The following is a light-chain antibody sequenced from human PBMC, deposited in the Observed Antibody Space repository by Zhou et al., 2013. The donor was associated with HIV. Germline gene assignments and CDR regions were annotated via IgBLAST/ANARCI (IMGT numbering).Light chain of an antibody. Sequence: VLTQSPGTLSLSPGERATLSCRASQSISSTYLAWYQQRPGQAPRLLVYGASTRATGIPDRFSGSGSETVFTLTVSRVEPEDSAVYYCQQYDSSLWTFGQGTKVEI. V-gene: IGKV3-20*01. CDR1: QSISSTY. CDR2: GAS. CDR3: QQYDSSLWT. J-gene: IGKJ1*01.